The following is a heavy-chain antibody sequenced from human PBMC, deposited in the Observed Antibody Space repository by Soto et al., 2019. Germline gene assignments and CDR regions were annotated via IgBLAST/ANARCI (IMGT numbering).Heavy chain of an antibody. CDR1: GFTFSSYA. CDR2: ISYDGSNK. J-gene: IGHJ6*02. D-gene: IGHD3-16*02. Sequence: PGGSLRLSCAASGFTFSSYAMHWVRQAPGKGLEWVAVISYDGSNKYYADSVKGRFTISRDNSKNTLYLQMNSLRAEDTAVYYCARDPISRIMITFGGVIPYGMDVWGQGTTVTVSS. V-gene: IGHV3-30-3*01. CDR3: ARDPISRIMITFGGVIPYGMDV.